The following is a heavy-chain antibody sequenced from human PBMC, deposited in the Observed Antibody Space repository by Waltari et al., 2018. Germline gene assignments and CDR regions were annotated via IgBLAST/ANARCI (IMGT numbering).Heavy chain of an antibody. D-gene: IGHD4-17*01. CDR2: INPNRGGT. CDR3: ARVRRYYYGMDV. Sequence: QVQLVQSGAEVKKPGASVKVSCKASGYTFTGYYMHWVRQAPGQGLEWMGWINPNRGGTNYAQKFQGWVTMTRDTSISTAYMELSRLRSDDTAVYYCARVRRYYYGMDVWGQGTTVTVSS. V-gene: IGHV1-2*04. CDR1: GYTFTGYY. J-gene: IGHJ6*02.